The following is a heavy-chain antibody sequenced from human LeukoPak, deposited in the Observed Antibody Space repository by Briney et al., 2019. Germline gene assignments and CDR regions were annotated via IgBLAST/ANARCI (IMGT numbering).Heavy chain of an antibody. CDR2: INPNSGGT. D-gene: IGHD2-15*01. V-gene: IGHV1-2*02. CDR1: GYTFTGYY. Sequence: ASVKVSCKASGYTFTGYYMHWVRQAPGQGLEWMGWINPNSGGTNYAQKFQGRVTMTRDTSISTAYMELSRLRSDDTVVYYCARDIVVVVAAENWFDPWGQGTLVTVSS. CDR3: ARDIVVVVAAENWFDP. J-gene: IGHJ5*02.